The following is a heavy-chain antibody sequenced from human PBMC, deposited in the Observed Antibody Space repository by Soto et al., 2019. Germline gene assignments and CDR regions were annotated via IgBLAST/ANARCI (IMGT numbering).Heavy chain of an antibody. V-gene: IGHV3-53*04. Sequence: GGSLRLSCAASGFTFSSYAMSWVRQAPGKGLEWVSVIYSGGSTYYADSVKGRFTISRHNSKNTLYLQMNSLRAEDTAVYYCAREGSHFWSGYYDYYYYMDVWGKGTTVTVSS. CDR1: GFTFSSYA. CDR2: IYSGGST. J-gene: IGHJ6*03. CDR3: AREGSHFWSGYYDYYYYMDV. D-gene: IGHD3-3*02.